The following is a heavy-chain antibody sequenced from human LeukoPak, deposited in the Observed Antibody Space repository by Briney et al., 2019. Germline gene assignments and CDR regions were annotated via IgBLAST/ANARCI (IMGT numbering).Heavy chain of an antibody. CDR3: ARNTYYYDSSGYYHAPFQH. V-gene: IGHV4-34*01. CDR1: GGSFSVYY. CDR2: INHSGST. Sequence: SETLSLTCAVYGGSFSVYYWSWIRQPPGKGLEWIGEINHSGSTNYNPSLKSRVTISVDTSKNQFSLKLSSVTAADTAVYYCARNTYYYDSSGYYHAPFQHWGQGTLVTVSS. J-gene: IGHJ1*01. D-gene: IGHD3-22*01.